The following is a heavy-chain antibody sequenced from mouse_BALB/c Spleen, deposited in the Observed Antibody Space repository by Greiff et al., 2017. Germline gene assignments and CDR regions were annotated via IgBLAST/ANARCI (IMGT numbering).Heavy chain of an antibody. Sequence: EVQLQQSGPGLVKPSQSLSLTCTVTGYSITSDYAWNWIRQFPGNKLEWMGYISYSGSTSYNPSLKSRISITRDTSKNQFFLQLNSVTTEDTATYYCARWVGRDWFAYWGQGTLVTVSA. CDR3: ARWVGRDWFAY. CDR2: ISYSGST. CDR1: GYSITSDYA. V-gene: IGHV3-2*02. J-gene: IGHJ3*01. D-gene: IGHD1-1*02.